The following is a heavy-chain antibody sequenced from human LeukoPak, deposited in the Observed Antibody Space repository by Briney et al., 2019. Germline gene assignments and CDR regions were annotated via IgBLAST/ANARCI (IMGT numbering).Heavy chain of an antibody. J-gene: IGHJ4*02. CDR1: RFTFSNSG. Sequence: PGGSLRLSCAASRFTFSNSGIHWVRQAPGKGLEWVALISYDGSNKYYADSVEGRFTISRDNSKNTLYLQMDSLRAEDTAVYYCARDRGSSGYDGGQDWGQGTLVTVSS. CDR2: ISYDGSNK. V-gene: IGHV3-30*03. CDR3: ARDRGSSGYDGGQD. D-gene: IGHD5-12*01.